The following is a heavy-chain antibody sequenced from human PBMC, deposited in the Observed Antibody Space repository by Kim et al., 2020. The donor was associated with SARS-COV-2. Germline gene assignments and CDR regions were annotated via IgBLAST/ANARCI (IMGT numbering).Heavy chain of an antibody. CDR1: GFTFSSYG. J-gene: IGHJ2*01. CDR2: ISYDGSNK. CDR3: AKDRGRVNWYWYFDL. D-gene: IGHD3-10*01. Sequence: GGSLRLSCAASGFTFSSYGMHWVRQAPGKGLEWVAVISYDGSNKYYADSVKGRFTISRDNSKNTLYLQMNSLRAEDTAVYYCAKDRGRVNWYWYFDLWGR. V-gene: IGHV3-30*18.